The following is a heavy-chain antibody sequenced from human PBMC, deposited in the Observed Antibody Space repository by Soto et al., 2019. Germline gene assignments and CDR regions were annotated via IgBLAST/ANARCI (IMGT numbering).Heavy chain of an antibody. CDR3: GALLAGG. J-gene: IGHJ4*02. D-gene: IGHD3-10*01. CDR1: GASVTSGDFY. CDR2: IYYNETA. Sequence: QVQLQEPGPRLVSPSETLSLTCTVSGASVTSGDFYWSWIRQPPGKGLEWIGYIYYNETAYYTPSLKSRTAISVDTSKNHFPLTLTSVTAADTAIYYCGALLAGGWGQGSLVTVSS. V-gene: IGHV4-30-4*01.